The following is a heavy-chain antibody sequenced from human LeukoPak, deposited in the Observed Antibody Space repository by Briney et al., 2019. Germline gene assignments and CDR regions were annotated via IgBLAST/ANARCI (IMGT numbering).Heavy chain of an antibody. CDR2: ISGSGGST. CDR1: GFTFSSYA. CDR3: AKGQKDEYYFDY. Sequence: GASLRLSCAASGFTFSSYAMSWVRQAPGKGLEWVSAISGSGGSTYYADSVKSRFTISRDNSKNTLYLQMNSLRAEDTAVYYCAKGQKDEYYFDYWGQGTLVTVSS. V-gene: IGHV3-23*01. J-gene: IGHJ4*02.